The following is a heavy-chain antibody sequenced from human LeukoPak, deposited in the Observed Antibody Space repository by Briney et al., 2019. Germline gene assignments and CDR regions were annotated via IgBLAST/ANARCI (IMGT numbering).Heavy chain of an antibody. CDR3: ARPVYSGYDAFDY. V-gene: IGHV1-8*01. CDR1: GYTFTSYD. J-gene: IGHJ4*02. CDR2: MNPNSGNT. Sequence: GASVTVSCKASGYTFTSYDINWVRQATGQGLEWMGWMNPNSGNTGYAQKFQGRVTMTRNTSISTAYMELSSLRSEDTAVYYCARPVYSGYDAFDYWGQGTLVTVSS. D-gene: IGHD5-12*01.